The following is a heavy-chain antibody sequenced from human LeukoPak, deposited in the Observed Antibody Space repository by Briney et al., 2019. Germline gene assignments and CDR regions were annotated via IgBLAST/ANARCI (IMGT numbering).Heavy chain of an antibody. D-gene: IGHD6-19*01. J-gene: IGHJ1*01. CDR3: ARALTSITVAVDGAEYFQH. CDR2: INGDGSST. CDR1: GFTFSSYW. V-gene: IGHV3-74*01. Sequence: GGSLRLSCAASGFTFSSYWMHWVRQAPGKGLVWVSRINGDGSSTSNADSVKGRFTISRDNAKNTLYLQMNSLRAEDTAVYYCARALTSITVAVDGAEYFQHWGQGTLVTVSS.